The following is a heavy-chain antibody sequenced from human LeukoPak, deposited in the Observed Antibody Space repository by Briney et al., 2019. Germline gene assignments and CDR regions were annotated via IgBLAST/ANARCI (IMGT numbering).Heavy chain of an antibody. CDR1: GGSFSGYY. D-gene: IGHD3-3*01. V-gene: IGHV4-34*01. J-gene: IGHJ4*02. CDR3: AREVPLYYDFWSGPDGGYYFDY. Sequence: PSETLSLTCAVYGGSFSGYYWSWIRQPPGKGLEWIGEINHSGSTNYNPSLKSRVTISVDTSKNQFSLKLSSVTAADTAVYYCAREVPLYYDFWSGPDGGYYFDYWGQGTLVTVSS. CDR2: INHSGST.